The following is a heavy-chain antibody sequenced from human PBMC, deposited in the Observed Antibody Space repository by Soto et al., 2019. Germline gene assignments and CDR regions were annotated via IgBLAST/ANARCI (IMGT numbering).Heavy chain of an antibody. J-gene: IGHJ4*02. V-gene: IGHV3-20*04. CDR1: GFPLDDYG. Sequence: EVQLVESGGGAVRPGGSLRLSCAASGFPLDDYGMSWVRQAPGKGLEWVSGINRHGGSTGYADSVKGRFTISRDNAKNSLHLHMNSLRAEDTAFYYCARTPGYYGDFFDYWGQGTLVTVSA. D-gene: IGHD4-17*01. CDR2: INRHGGST. CDR3: ARTPGYYGDFFDY.